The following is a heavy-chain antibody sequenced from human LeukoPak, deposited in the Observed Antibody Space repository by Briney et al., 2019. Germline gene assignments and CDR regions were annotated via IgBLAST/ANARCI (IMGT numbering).Heavy chain of an antibody. Sequence: PSETLSLTCTVSGGSISSYYWSWIRQPPGKGLEWIGYIYYSGSTNYNPSLKSRVTISVDTSKNQFSLKLSSVTAADTAVYYCARGVGEWSRVFSYYYMDVWGKGTTVTVSS. CDR1: GGSISSYY. V-gene: IGHV4-59*01. CDR2: IYYSGST. D-gene: IGHD3-3*01. J-gene: IGHJ6*03. CDR3: ARGVGEWSRVFSYYYMDV.